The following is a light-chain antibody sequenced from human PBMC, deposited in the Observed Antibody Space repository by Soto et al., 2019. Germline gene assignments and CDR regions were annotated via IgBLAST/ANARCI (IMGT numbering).Light chain of an antibody. CDR2: EVT. J-gene: IGLJ1*01. Sequence: QSVLTQPPSASGSPGQSVTISCTGTSSDVGGYNYVSWYQQHPGKAPKLMIYEVTHRPAGISDRFSASKSGNTASLTISGLQAEDEADYYCNSLRVNHLYVFGSGTKVTVL. V-gene: IGLV2-8*01. CDR3: NSLRVNHLYV. CDR1: SSDVGGYNY.